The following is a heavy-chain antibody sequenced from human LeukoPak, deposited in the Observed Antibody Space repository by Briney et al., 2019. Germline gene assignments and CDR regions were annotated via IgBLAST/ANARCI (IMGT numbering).Heavy chain of an antibody. CDR3: AREGSAFDI. Sequence: SETLSLTCTVSGGSISRYSYYWGWIRQPPGKGLEWLGSIYHSGTIYYNPSLMSRVTVSVDTSKNQFSLKLSSVTAADTAVYYCAREGSAFDIWGQGTMVTVSS. CDR1: GGSISRYSYY. J-gene: IGHJ3*02. V-gene: IGHV4-39*07. CDR2: IYHSGTI.